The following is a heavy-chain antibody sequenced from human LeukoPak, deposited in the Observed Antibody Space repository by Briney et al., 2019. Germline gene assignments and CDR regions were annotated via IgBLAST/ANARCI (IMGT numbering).Heavy chain of an antibody. CDR3: AREQPPGVYFDY. D-gene: IGHD3-10*01. Sequence: GGSLRLSCEASGSTFSNAWMGWVRQAPGKGVEWVSIIYTDGGTYYADSVKGRFTISRDNSKNTLYLQMNSLRADDTAVYYCAREQPPGVYFDYWGQGTLVTVSS. CDR2: IYTDGGT. J-gene: IGHJ4*02. V-gene: IGHV3-53*01. CDR1: GSTFSNAW.